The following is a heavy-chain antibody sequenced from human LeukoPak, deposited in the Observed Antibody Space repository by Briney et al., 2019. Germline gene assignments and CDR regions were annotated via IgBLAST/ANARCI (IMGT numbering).Heavy chain of an antibody. J-gene: IGHJ5*02. CDR3: ARGPYCSGGTCFSLGEFDP. CDR1: GFTFNTYA. Sequence: LAGGSLRLSCTTSGFTFNTYAMSWVRQAPGKGLEWVSTSNGGGDSTFYADSVKGRFAISRDNSKNTFYLQMNSLRGEDTAVYHCARGPYCSGGTCFSLGEFDPWGQGTLVTVSS. V-gene: IGHV3-23*01. CDR2: SNGGGDST. D-gene: IGHD2-15*01.